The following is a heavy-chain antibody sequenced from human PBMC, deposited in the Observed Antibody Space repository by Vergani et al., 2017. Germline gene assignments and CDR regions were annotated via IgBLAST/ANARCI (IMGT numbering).Heavy chain of an antibody. D-gene: IGHD2-2*01. CDR3: ARVVTSATRDYFDY. CDR2: INPNSGGT. Sequence: QVQLVQSGAEVKKPGASVKVSCKASGYTFTDYFMHWVRQAPGQGLEWRGWINPNSGGTNYAQKFQGRGTMTRDTTISTAYMELSNLRSDDTAVYYCARVVTSATRDYFDYWGEGTLVTVSS. J-gene: IGHJ4*02. CDR1: GYTFTDYF. V-gene: IGHV1-2*02.